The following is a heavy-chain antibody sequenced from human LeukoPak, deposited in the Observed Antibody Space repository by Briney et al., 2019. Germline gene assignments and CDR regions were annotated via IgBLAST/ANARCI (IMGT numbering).Heavy chain of an antibody. Sequence: SETLSLTCTVPGGPISSYYWSWIRQPAGKGLEWIGRIYTSGSINYNPSLKSRVTMSVDTSKNQFSLKLSSVTAADTAVYYCARSPGQLAHDYWGQGTLVTVSS. CDR1: GGPISSYY. V-gene: IGHV4-4*07. D-gene: IGHD6-6*01. J-gene: IGHJ4*02. CDR2: IYTSGSI. CDR3: ARSPGQLAHDY.